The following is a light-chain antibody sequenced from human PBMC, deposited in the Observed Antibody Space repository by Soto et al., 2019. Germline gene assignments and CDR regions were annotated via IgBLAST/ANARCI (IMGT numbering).Light chain of an antibody. Sequence: LKQPPAVSLAPGKTAKITCGVDKIGSKIVHFYKQRPGQAPVAVVFDGTDRPSGIPYRISSSRSGDTATLTISRVDAGDEADYYCQVWASTAEFFVFGSGTKVTVL. CDR2: DGT. J-gene: IGLJ1*01. CDR1: KIGSKI. V-gene: IGLV3-21*03. CDR3: QVWASTAEFFV.